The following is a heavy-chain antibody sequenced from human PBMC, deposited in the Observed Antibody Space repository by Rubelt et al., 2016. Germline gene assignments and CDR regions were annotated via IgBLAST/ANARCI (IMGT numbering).Heavy chain of an antibody. D-gene: IGHD6-19*01. Sequence: QVQLQQWGAGLLKPSETLSLTCAVYGGSFSGYYWSWIRQPPGKGLEWIGEINHSGSTNYNPSLKSRVTIAVDTSKNQFSLKLSSVTAADTAVYYCARMDSSGWYGWFDPWGQGTLVTVSS. CDR3: ARMDSSGWYGWFDP. V-gene: IGHV4-34*01. CDR2: INHSGST. CDR1: GGSFSGYY. J-gene: IGHJ5*02.